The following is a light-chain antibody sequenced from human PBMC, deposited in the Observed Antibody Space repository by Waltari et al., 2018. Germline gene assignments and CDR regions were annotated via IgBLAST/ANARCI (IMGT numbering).Light chain of an antibody. CDR3: QQYYSTAPDT. J-gene: IGKJ2*01. CDR2: WAS. V-gene: IGKV4-1*01. CDR1: QSVLYSPNNKNY. Sequence: DIVMTQSPDSLAVSLGERATINCKSSQSVLYSPNNKNYLAWYQQKPGQPPKLLIYWASTRQSGVPDRFSGSGSGTDFTLTISSLHAEDVAVYYCQQYYSTAPDTFGQGTKLEIK.